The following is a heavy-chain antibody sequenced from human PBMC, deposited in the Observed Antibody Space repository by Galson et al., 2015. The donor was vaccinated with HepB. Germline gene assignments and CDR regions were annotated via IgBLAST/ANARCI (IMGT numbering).Heavy chain of an antibody. CDR1: GFTFSSSA. CDR2: ISGSGGST. V-gene: IGHV3-23*01. J-gene: IGHJ4*02. CDR3: ATPPGRYSYPDY. D-gene: IGHD6-13*01. Sequence: SLRLSCAASGFTFSSSAMSWVRQAPGKGLEWVSAISGSGGSTYYADSVKGRFTISRDNSKNTLYLQMNSLRAEDTAVYYCATPPGRYSYPDYWGQGTLVTVSS.